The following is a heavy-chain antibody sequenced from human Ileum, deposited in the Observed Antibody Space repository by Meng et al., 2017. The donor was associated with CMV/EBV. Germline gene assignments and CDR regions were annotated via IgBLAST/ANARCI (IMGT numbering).Heavy chain of an antibody. CDR1: GGSVSSNSSS. D-gene: IGHD3-22*01. CDR2: IYCSGSS. J-gene: IGHJ5*02. CDR3: AREFTTNYNYFDP. V-gene: IGHV4-61*01. Sequence: TVSGGSVSSNSSSWTWIRQPPGKGLEWIGYIYCSGSSRYNPSLKSRVTVSVDTSKNQFSLRLSSVTAADMAVYYCAREFTTNYNYFDPWGQGTLVTAPQ.